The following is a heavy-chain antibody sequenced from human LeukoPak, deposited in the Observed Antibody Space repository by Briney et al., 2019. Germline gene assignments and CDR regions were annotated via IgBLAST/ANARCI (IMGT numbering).Heavy chain of an antibody. CDR1: GYRFTSYW. CDR3: ASNYGSGSPYYYGMDV. CDR2: IDPSDSYT. D-gene: IGHD3-10*01. Sequence: GESLKISCKGSGYRFTSYWISWVRQMPGKGLEWMGRIDPSDSYTNYSPSFQGHVTISADKSISTAYLQWSSLRASDTAMYYCASNYGSGSPYYYGMDVWGKGTTVTVSS. V-gene: IGHV5-10-1*01. J-gene: IGHJ6*04.